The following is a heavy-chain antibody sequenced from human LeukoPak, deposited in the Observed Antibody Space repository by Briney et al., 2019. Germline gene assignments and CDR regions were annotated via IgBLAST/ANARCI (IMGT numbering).Heavy chain of an antibody. J-gene: IGHJ4*02. CDR3: ARSVPDYTRFDF. CDR1: GFAFSSYA. CDR2: ISGSGGST. Sequence: PGGSLRLSCAASGFAFSSYAMSWVRQAPGKGLEWVSAISGSGGSTYYADSVKGRFTISRDNSKNTLYLQMNSLRAEDTAVFYCARSVPDYTRFDFWGQGALVTVSS. V-gene: IGHV3-23*01. D-gene: IGHD4-11*01.